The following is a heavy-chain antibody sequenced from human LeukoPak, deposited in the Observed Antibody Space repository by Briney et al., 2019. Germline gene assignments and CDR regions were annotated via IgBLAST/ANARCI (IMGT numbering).Heavy chain of an antibody. CDR2: ISGGGVST. Sequence: GGSLRLSCAASGFTFRTYAMSWVRQAPGKGLEWVSAISGGGVSTYYADSVKGRFTISRDNSKNTLYLQMNSLRAEDTAVYYFAIVVALYPSEFFQHWGQGTLVTVSS. CDR3: AIVVALYPSEFFQH. CDR1: GFTFRTYA. V-gene: IGHV3-23*01. J-gene: IGHJ1*01. D-gene: IGHD2-8*01.